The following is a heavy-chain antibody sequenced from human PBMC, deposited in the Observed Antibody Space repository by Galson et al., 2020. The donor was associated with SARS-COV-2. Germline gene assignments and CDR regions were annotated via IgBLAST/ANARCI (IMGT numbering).Heavy chain of an antibody. CDR2: IYHSGST. Sequence: SETLSLTCAVSGGSISSGGYSWSWIRQPPGKGLEWIGYIYHSGSTYYNPSLKSRVTISVDRSKNQFSLKLSSVTAADTAVYYCARATLRYFDWRSNWFDPWGQGTLVTVSS. D-gene: IGHD3-9*01. CDR1: GGSISSGGYS. CDR3: ARATLRYFDWRSNWFDP. J-gene: IGHJ5*02. V-gene: IGHV4-30-2*01.